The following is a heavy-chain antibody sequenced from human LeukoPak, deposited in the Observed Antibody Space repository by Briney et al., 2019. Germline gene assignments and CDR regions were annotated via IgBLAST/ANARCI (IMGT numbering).Heavy chain of an antibody. Sequence: SETLSLTCSVSGGSISSGDYYWTWIRQPAGKGLEWIGRVSHRGTTSYNPSLKSRVSMSIDTSRKEFSPKLSSVTAADTAVYYCARGNRGELGGSYSTELHAYYFDYWGQGTPVTVSS. CDR3: ARGNRGELGGSYSTELHAYYFDY. D-gene: IGHD1-26*01. CDR1: GGSISSGDYY. J-gene: IGHJ4*02. V-gene: IGHV4-61*02. CDR2: VSHRGTT.